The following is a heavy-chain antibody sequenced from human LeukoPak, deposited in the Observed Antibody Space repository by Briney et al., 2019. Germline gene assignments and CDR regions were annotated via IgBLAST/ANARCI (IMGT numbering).Heavy chain of an antibody. CDR1: GFSFSTYS. D-gene: IGHD2-21*02. V-gene: IGHV3-21*01. Sequence: GGSLRLSCAASGFSFSTYSLNWVRQAPGQGLEWVSSISSSGRNIYYADSVKGRFTISRDNTKNSLYLLMNSLRAEDTVIYYCAKYSTYCGGDCYYYLDYWGQGTLVTVSS. CDR2: ISSSGRNI. J-gene: IGHJ4*02. CDR3: AKYSTYCGGDCYYYLDY.